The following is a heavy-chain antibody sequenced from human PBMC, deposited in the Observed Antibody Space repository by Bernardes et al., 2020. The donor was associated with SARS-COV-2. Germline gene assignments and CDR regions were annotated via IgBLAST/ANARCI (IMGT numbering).Heavy chain of an antibody. CDR1: GGTFSIYS. J-gene: IGHJ6*02. CDR2: IIPIFGSS. V-gene: IGHV1-69*13. D-gene: IGHD3-9*01. Sequence: SVKVSCKASGGTFSIYSISWVRQAPGQGLEWMGGIIPIFGSSNYAQKFQGRVTITADESTSTAYMELSSLRSEDTAVYYCARGGWGRNYDILTGPYGMDVWGQGTTVTVSS. CDR3: ARGGWGRNYDILTGPYGMDV.